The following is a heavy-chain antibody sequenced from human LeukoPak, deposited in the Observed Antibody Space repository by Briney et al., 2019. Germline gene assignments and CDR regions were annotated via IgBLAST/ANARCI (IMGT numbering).Heavy chain of an antibody. Sequence: SETLSLTCAVYGGSFSNYYWSWIRQPPGKGLEWIREINHSGSTNYNPSLKSRVTISVDTSKNQFSLKLSSVTAADTAVYYCARGVYGSGMGRRAIDIWGQGTMVTVSS. CDR2: INHSGST. CDR1: GGSFSNYY. V-gene: IGHV4-34*01. D-gene: IGHD3-10*01. J-gene: IGHJ3*02. CDR3: ARGVYGSGMGRRAIDI.